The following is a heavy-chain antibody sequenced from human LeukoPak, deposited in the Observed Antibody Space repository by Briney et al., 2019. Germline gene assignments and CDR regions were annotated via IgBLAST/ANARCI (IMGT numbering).Heavy chain of an antibody. CDR3: ARARGYSYGYSDY. CDR2: ISSSSSII. Sequence: GGSLRLSCAGSGFTFSSYSMNWVRQAPGKGLEWVSYISSSSSIIDYADSVKGRFTISRDNAKNSLYLQMNCLRAEDTAVYDCARARGYSYGYSDYWGQGTLVTVSS. V-gene: IGHV3-48*01. J-gene: IGHJ4*02. D-gene: IGHD5-18*01. CDR1: GFTFSSYS.